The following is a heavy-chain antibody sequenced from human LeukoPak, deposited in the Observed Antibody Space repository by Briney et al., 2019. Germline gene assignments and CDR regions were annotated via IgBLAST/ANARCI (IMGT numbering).Heavy chain of an antibody. CDR1: GGSISSYY. V-gene: IGHV4-59*12. CDR3: ARGRSVGARAFDI. CDR2: IYYSGST. Sequence: SETLSLTCTVSGGSISSYYWSWIRQPPGKGLEWIGYIYYSGSTNYNPSLKSRVTISVDTSKNQFSLKLSSVTAADTAVYYCARGRSVGARAFDIWGQGTMVTVSS. D-gene: IGHD1-26*01. J-gene: IGHJ3*02.